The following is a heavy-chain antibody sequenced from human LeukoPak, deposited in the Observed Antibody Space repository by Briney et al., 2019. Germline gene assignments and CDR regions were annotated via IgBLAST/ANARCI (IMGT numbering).Heavy chain of an antibody. CDR3: AKGSSQYYFEY. V-gene: IGHV3-23*01. J-gene: IGHJ4*02. CDR2: VIDNGGNT. D-gene: IGHD6-19*01. CDR1: GFTFSSYG. Sequence: GRSLRLSCAASGFTFSSYGMHWVRQAPGKGLEWVAAVIDNGGNTYYTDSVKGRFTISRDNSKNTLFLQMNSLRGEDTAVYYCAKGSSQYYFEYWGQGTLVTVSS.